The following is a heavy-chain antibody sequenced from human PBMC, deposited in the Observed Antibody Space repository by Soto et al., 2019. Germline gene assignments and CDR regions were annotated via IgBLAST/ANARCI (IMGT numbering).Heavy chain of an antibody. CDR2: ITNTGGDT. V-gene: IGHV3-23*01. J-gene: IGHJ4*02. CDR3: ARASGESYPGSRVFDS. CDR1: GFTFSSNA. D-gene: IGHD3-10*01. Sequence: EVQLLESGGDLVQPGGSLRLSCAASGFTFSSNAMTWVRQAPGKGLEWVSVITNTGGDTLYADSVKGRFTISRDNSKNTLYLQMNSLRVEDTAIYYCARASGESYPGSRVFDSWGQGTRVTVSS.